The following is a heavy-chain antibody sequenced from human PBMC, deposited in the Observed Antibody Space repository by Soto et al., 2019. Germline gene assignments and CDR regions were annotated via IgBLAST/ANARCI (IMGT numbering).Heavy chain of an antibody. CDR2: ISYDGSNK. CDR3: VAGRYFFDY. V-gene: IGHV3-30*03. Sequence: GGSLRLSCAASGFSFSSYGMQWVHQAPGKGLEWVAVISYDGSNKYYADSVKDRFTISRDNSKKTLYLQMNSLRADDTAVYYCVAGRYFFDYCGQGP. D-gene: IGHD6-19*01. CDR1: GFSFSSYG. J-gene: IGHJ4*02.